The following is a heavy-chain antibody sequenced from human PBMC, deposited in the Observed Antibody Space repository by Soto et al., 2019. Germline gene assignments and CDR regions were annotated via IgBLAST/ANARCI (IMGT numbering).Heavy chain of an antibody. V-gene: IGHV3-23*01. CDR2: VSGSGTNT. Sequence: EVQLLESGGGLIQPGGSLRLSCAASGFTFRSYAMSWVRQAPGKGLEWVSVVSGSGTNTFYADSVKGRFTMSRDNSKNTWDLQRNSLRAEDTAVYYCAKMTTVTTLSNYFDYWGQGALVTVSS. J-gene: IGHJ4*02. D-gene: IGHD4-4*01. CDR3: AKMTTVTTLSNYFDY. CDR1: GFTFRSYA.